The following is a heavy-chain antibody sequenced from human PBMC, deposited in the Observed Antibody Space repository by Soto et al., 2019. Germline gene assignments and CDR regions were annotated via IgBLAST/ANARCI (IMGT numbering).Heavy chain of an antibody. Sequence: EVQLVESGGGLVQPGGSLRLSCAASGFTFSSYALNWVRQAPGKGLELVSYISGSSSTIYYADSVKGRFTISRDNAKNSVYLQMNSLRDEDSAVYYGERSSYSSVCNYWVQGTPVTVS. CDR2: ISGSSSTI. CDR1: GFTFSSYA. CDR3: ERSSYSSVCNY. V-gene: IGHV3-48*02. D-gene: IGHD6-19*01. J-gene: IGHJ4*02.